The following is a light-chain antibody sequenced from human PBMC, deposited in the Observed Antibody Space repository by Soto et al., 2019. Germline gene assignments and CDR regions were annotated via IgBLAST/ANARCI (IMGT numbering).Light chain of an antibody. CDR3: QHRSDWPT. J-gene: IGKJ5*01. CDR1: QSVSSY. Sequence: EIVLAQSPATLSLSPGERATLSCRASQSVSSYLAWYQQKPGQSPRLLIYDASNRATGIPARFSGSGSGTDFTLTISSLEPEDFAVYYCQHRSDWPTFGQGTRLEIK. CDR2: DAS. V-gene: IGKV3-11*01.